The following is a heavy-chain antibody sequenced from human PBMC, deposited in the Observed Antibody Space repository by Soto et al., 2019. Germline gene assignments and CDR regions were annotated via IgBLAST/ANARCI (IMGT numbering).Heavy chain of an antibody. V-gene: IGHV4-61*08. D-gene: IGHD5-18*01. J-gene: IGHJ4*02. CDR1: GGSIISGDYY. Sequence: SEILSLTCTVSGGSIISGDYYWSWIRQPPGKGLEWIGYIYYSGSTNYNPSLKSRVTISVDTSKNQFSLKLSSVTAADTAVYYCAPHTLDTGMPSGYWGQGTLVTVS. CDR3: APHTLDTGMPSGY. CDR2: IYYSGST.